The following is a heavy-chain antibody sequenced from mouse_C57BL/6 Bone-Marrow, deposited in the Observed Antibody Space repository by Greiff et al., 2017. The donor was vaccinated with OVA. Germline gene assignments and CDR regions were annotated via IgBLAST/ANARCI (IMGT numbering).Heavy chain of an antibody. V-gene: IGHV3-6*01. Sequence: ESGPGLVKPSQSLSLTCSVTGYSITSGYYWNWIRQFPGNKLEWMGYISYDGSNNYNPSLQNRISITRDTSKNQFFLKLNSVTTEDTATYYCARERGNWGAWCADWGQGTLVTVSA. CDR1: GYSITSGYY. D-gene: IGHD4-1*01. CDR2: ISYDGSN. J-gene: IGHJ3*01. CDR3: ARERGNWGAWCAD.